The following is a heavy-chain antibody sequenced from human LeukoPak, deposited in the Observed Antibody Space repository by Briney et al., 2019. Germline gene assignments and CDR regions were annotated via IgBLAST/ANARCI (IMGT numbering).Heavy chain of an antibody. CDR3: ASHYSRAGIDAFDI. CDR1: GGSTNNNNGSYF. D-gene: IGHD6-13*01. Sequence: PSETLSLTCTASGGSTNNNNGSYFWSWLRQPAEKGLEWIGRIHPTGNTMYNPSLKSRVTISLDTSKNQFSLNLYSVTAADTAAYHCASHYSRAGIDAFDIWGQGTVVTVSS. J-gene: IGHJ3*02. V-gene: IGHV4-61*02. CDR2: IHPTGNT.